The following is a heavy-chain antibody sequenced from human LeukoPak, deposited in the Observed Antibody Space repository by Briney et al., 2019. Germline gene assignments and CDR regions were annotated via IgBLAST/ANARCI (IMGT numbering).Heavy chain of an antibody. CDR2: VYSGGHT. V-gene: IGHV3-53*01. D-gene: IGHD2-2*01. CDR1: GFTFGKYW. J-gene: IGHJ4*02. Sequence: GVSLRLSCVASGFTFGKYWMSWVRQAPGKGLEWVSIVYSGGHTYYADSVKGRFTISRDKSKNTLYLQMSSLRAEDTAVYYCARGIRDCSRTTCYQPFDYWGQGALVTVSS. CDR3: ARGIRDCSRTTCYQPFDY.